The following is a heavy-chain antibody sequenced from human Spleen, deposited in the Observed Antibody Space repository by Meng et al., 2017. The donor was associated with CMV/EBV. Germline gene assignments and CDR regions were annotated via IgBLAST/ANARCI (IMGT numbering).Heavy chain of an antibody. J-gene: IGHJ5*02. Sequence: SVSSGSYYWSWIRQPPGKGLEWIGYIYYSGSTNYNPSLKSRVTISVDTSKNQFSLKLSSVTAADTAVYYCARENYDFWSAYPGDGFDPWGQGTLVTVSS. CDR1: SVSSGSYY. D-gene: IGHD3-3*01. CDR3: ARENYDFWSAYPGDGFDP. V-gene: IGHV4-61*01. CDR2: IYYSGST.